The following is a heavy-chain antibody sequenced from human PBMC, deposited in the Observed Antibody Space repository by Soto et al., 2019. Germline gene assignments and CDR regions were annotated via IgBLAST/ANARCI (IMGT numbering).Heavy chain of an antibody. D-gene: IGHD5-18*01. J-gene: IGHJ6*02. CDR3: ACIFSGGYGYGFYYYGMDV. CDR2: TYHSGST. V-gene: IGHV4-30-2*01. CDR1: GGSISSGGYS. Sequence: PSETLSLTCAVSGGSISSGGYSWSWIRQPPGKGLEWIGYTYHSGSTYYNPSLKSRVTISVDRSKNQFSLKLSSVTAADTAVYYCACIFSGGYGYGFYYYGMDVWGQGTTVTVSS.